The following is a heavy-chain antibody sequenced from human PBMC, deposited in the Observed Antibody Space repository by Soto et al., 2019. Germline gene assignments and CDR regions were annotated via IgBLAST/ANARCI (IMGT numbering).Heavy chain of an antibody. J-gene: IGHJ4*02. CDR1: GFTFSNYW. CDR2: IDHDGST. V-gene: IGHV3-74*01. Sequence: EVQLVESGGGLVQPGGSLRLSCAASGFTFSNYWMHWVRQAPGKGLAWVARIDHDGSTDYAGSVRGRFTVSRDNAEIMLYLQMNSLRDDDTALYYCVRDSHGDYWGQGTLVTVSS. CDR3: VRDSHGDY.